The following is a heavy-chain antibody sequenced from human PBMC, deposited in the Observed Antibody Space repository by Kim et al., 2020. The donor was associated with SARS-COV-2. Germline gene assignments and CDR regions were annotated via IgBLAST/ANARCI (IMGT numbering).Heavy chain of an antibody. CDR1: GFTFSDYS. Sequence: GGSLRLSCEGFGFTFSDYSMSWVRQAPGKGLEWISYISNRATTIQYADSVEGRFTISRDNVQNSLFLQMNSLQVEDTAIYYCAREGPGYTLDWWGKGTQVTVSS. CDR2: ISNRATTI. D-gene: IGHD5-18*01. CDR3: AREGPGYTLDW. J-gene: IGHJ4*02. V-gene: IGHV3-11*01.